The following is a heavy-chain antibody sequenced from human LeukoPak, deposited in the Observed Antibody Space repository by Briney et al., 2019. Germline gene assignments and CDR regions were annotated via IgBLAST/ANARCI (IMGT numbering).Heavy chain of an antibody. CDR1: GFTFSTYW. CDR3: ARGFWTGAEY. V-gene: IGHV3-74*01. CDR2: IKSDGSDT. Sequence: QAGGSLRLSCAASGFTFSTYWMHWVRQAPGEGLVWVSRIKSDGSDTSYADSVKGRFTISRDNAKNTLYLQMNSLRAEDTAVYYCARGFWTGAEYWGQGALVTVSS. J-gene: IGHJ4*02. D-gene: IGHD3/OR15-3a*01.